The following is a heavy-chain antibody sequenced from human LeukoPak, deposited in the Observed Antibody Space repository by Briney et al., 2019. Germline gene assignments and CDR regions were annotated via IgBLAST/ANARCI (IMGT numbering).Heavy chain of an antibody. D-gene: IGHD6-25*01. J-gene: IGHJ3*02. Sequence: GGSLRLSCAASGFTFSSYWMSWVRQAPGKGLEWVANMKQDGSEEHYVDSVKGRFTISRDNAKNSLYLEMNSLRAEDTALYYCARSLSAEFDIWGQGTMVTVSS. CDR1: GFTFSSYW. V-gene: IGHV3-7*04. CDR2: MKQDGSEE. CDR3: ARSLSAEFDI.